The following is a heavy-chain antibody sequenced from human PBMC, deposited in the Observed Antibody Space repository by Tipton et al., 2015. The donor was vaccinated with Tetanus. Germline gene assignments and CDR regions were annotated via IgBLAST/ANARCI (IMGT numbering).Heavy chain of an antibody. J-gene: IGHJ4*02. V-gene: IGHV3-74*01. CDR2: INSDGSST. D-gene: IGHD6-19*01. Sequence: SLRLSCAASGFTFSSYWMHWVRQAPGKGLVWVSRINSDGSSTSYADSVKGRFTISRDNAKNTLYLQMNSLRAEDTAVYYCARGIAVAAPDYWGQGTLVTVSS. CDR3: ARGIAVAAPDY. CDR1: GFTFSSYW.